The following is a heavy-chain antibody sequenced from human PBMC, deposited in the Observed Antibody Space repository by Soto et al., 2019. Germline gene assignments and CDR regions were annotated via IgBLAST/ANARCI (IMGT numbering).Heavy chain of an antibody. CDR3: AGKGYSGYDLFGVAYYYYYYMDV. J-gene: IGHJ6*03. CDR2: IYYSGST. CDR1: GGSISSYY. V-gene: IGHV4-59*01. D-gene: IGHD5-12*01. Sequence: PSETLSLTCTVSGGSISSYYWSWIRQPPGKGLEWIGYIYYSGSTNYNPSLKSRVTISVDTSKNQFSLKLSSVTAADTAVYYCAGKGYSGYDLFGVAYYYYYYMDVWGKGTTVTFSS.